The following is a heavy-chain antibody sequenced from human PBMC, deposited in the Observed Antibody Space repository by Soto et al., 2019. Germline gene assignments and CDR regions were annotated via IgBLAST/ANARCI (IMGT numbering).Heavy chain of an antibody. CDR1: GFSFTGYA. CDR3: ARGGDVVLVTAPLDH. D-gene: IGHD2-21*02. V-gene: IGHV3-30-3*01. J-gene: IGHJ5*02. Sequence: GGSLRLSCAASGFSFTGYAMNWVRQAPGKGLEWVAVISSDGINKHYADSVKGRFTISRDNSNNTLYLQMSSLRSEDTAVYYCARGGDVVLVTAPLDHWGQGTLVTVSS. CDR2: ISSDGINK.